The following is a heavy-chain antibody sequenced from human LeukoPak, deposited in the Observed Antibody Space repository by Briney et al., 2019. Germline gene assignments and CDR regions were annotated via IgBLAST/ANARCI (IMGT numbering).Heavy chain of an antibody. CDR1: GYSISSGYY. V-gene: IGHV4-38-2*02. Sequence: PSETLSLTCTVSGYSISSGYYWGWIRQPPGKGLEWIGSIYHSGSTYYNPSLKSRVTISVDTSKNQFSLKLSSVTAADTAVYYCAGDVGRYYYDSSGYDYWGQGTLVTVSS. CDR3: AGDVGRYYYDSSGYDY. J-gene: IGHJ4*02. CDR2: IYHSGST. D-gene: IGHD3-22*01.